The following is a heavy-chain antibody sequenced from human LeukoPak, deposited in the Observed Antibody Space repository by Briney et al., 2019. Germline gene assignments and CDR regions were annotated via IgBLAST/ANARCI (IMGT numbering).Heavy chain of an antibody. D-gene: IGHD1-26*01. CDR3: ARETGATVFDS. Sequence: SETLSLTCAVYGGSFSGYYWSWIRQPPGKGLEWIGYIYHSGSTNYNPSLKSRFIISIDASKNQFSLKLKSVTAADTAVYYCARETGATVFDSWGQGTLVTVSA. CDR1: GGSFSGYY. J-gene: IGHJ4*02. CDR2: IYHSGST. V-gene: IGHV4-59*01.